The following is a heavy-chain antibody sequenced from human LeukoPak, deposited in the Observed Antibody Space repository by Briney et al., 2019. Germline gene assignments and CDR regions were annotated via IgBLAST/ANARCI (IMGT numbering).Heavy chain of an antibody. D-gene: IGHD3-10*01. CDR1: GFTFSSYA. Sequence: PGGSLRLSCAASGFTFSSYAMSWVRQAPGKGLEWVSIISGSADITYYADSVKGRFTISRDNSKNTLFLQMNSLRTEDTAIYYCAKRKYYGSGPFDYWGQGTLVTVSS. CDR3: AKRKYYGSGPFDY. V-gene: IGHV3-23*01. CDR2: ISGSADIT. J-gene: IGHJ4*02.